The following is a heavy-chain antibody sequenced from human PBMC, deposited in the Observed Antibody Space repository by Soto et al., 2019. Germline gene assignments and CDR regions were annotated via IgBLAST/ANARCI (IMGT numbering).Heavy chain of an antibody. CDR1: GFTFSSYS. V-gene: IGHV3-48*02. D-gene: IGHD6-25*01. CDR2: ISSSSTI. Sequence: GGSLRLSCAASGFTFSSYSMNWVRQAPGKGLEWVSYISSSSTIYYADSVKGRFIISRDNAKNSLYLQMNSLRDEDTAVYYCARSGAFDIWGQGTMVTVSS. J-gene: IGHJ3*02. CDR3: ARSGAFDI.